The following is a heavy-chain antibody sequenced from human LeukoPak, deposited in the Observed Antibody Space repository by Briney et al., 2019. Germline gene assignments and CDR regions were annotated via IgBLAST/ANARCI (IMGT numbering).Heavy chain of an antibody. Sequence: GGSLRLSCAASGFTFSSYEMNWVRQAPGKGLEWVSSISSSSSYINYADSVRGRFTISRDNAKNSLYLQMNSLRADDTAVYYCARSARLMKGVVEVTALDDWGQGTLVTVSS. D-gene: IGHD3-3*01. J-gene: IGHJ4*02. CDR3: ARSARLMKGVVEVTALDD. V-gene: IGHV3-21*01. CDR2: ISSSSSYI. CDR1: GFTFSSYE.